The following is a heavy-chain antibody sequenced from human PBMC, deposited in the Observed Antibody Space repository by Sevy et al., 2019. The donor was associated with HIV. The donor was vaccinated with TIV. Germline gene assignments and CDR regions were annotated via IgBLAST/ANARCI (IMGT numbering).Heavy chain of an antibody. CDR2: IKSKSDGGTT. V-gene: IGHV3-15*01. CDR1: GFTFSYAW. Sequence: GGSLRLSCAASGFTFSYAWMSWVRQAPGKGLEWVGRIKSKSDGGTTDYAAPVKGRFTISRDDSKNTLYLQMKNLKTEATAVYYCSTDPIIVLLVTDGMDVWGQGTTVTVSS. CDR3: STDPIIVLLVTDGMDV. D-gene: IGHD2-8*02. J-gene: IGHJ6*02.